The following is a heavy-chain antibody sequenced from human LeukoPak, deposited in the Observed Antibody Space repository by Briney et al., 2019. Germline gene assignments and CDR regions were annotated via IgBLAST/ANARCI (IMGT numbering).Heavy chain of an antibody. D-gene: IGHD2-2*01. V-gene: IGHV4-39*07. Sequence: SETLSLTCTVSGGSITSSSYCWGWIRQPPGTGLEWIGNIYYSGSTYYSPSLKSRVTISVDTSKNQSSLKVSFVTAADTAVYYCARGRAGYQLLPTKKDYSYYYVDVWDKGTTVTVSS. CDR1: GGSITSSSYC. J-gene: IGHJ6*03. CDR2: IYYSGST. CDR3: ARGRAGYQLLPTKKDYSYYYVDV.